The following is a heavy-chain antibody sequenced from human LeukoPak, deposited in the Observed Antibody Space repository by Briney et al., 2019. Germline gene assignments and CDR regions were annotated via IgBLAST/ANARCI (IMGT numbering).Heavy chain of an antibody. D-gene: IGHD2-15*01. CDR3: AKTTVGYSSGRFPGWPADY. CDR1: GFAFGSYA. CDR2: IFGSGGSA. Sequence: GALRLPCTASGFAFGSYAMYWVRQAPGKGLEWVSGIFGSGGSAHYADSVKGRFTISRDNSKNTVYLEMNSLGVEDTAVYYCAKTTVGYSSGRFPGWPADYWGQGTLVTVSS. J-gene: IGHJ4*02. V-gene: IGHV3-23*01.